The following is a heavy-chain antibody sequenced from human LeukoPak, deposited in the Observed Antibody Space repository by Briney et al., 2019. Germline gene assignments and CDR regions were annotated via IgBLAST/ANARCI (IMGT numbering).Heavy chain of an antibody. CDR2: INHSGST. CDR1: GGSFSGYY. CDR3: ARSSSSSKPGYYYYYMDV. J-gene: IGHJ6*03. V-gene: IGHV4-34*01. D-gene: IGHD6-6*01. Sequence: PSETLSLTCAVYGGSFSGYYWSWIRQPPGKGLEWIGEINHSGSTNYNPSLKSRVTISVDTSKNQFSLKLSSVTAADTAVYYCARSSSSSKPGYYYYYMDVWGKGTTVTVSS.